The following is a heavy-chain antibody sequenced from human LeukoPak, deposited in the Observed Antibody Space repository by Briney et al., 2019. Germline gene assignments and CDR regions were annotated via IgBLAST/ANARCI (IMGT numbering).Heavy chain of an antibody. J-gene: IGHJ6*02. CDR2: IYYSGST. CDR1: GGSISSYY. V-gene: IGHV4-59*01. Sequence: PSETLSLTCTVSGGSISSYYWSWIRQPPGKGLEWIGYIYYSGSTNYNPSLKSRVTISVDTSKNQFSLKLSSVTAADTAVYYCARLYGDYGLAYYYYGMDVWGQGTTVTVPS. CDR3: ARLYGDYGLAYYYYGMDV. D-gene: IGHD4-17*01.